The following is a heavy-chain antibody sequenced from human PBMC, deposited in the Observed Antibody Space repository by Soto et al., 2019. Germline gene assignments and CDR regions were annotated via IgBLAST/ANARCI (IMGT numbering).Heavy chain of an antibody. D-gene: IGHD6-6*01. CDR1: GFTFSGYW. V-gene: IGHV3-11*01. CDR3: ARQAARNYIDS. J-gene: IGHJ4*02. CDR2: IDSRGRTL. Sequence: KPGGSLRLSCAASGFTFSGYWMHWVRQVPGKGLEWLAFIDSRGRTLSYADSVRGRFTISRDNAENSVYLQMDSLRADDTAVYYCARQAARNYIDSWGQGNSVTVSS.